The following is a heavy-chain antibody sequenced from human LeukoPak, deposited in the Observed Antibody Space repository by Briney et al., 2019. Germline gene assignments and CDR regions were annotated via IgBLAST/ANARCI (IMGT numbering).Heavy chain of an antibody. D-gene: IGHD6-13*01. CDR2: IYSDGITT. V-gene: IGHV3-74*01. J-gene: IGHJ3*02. CDR3: AKAIAAAGGAFDI. CDR1: GFTFSSYW. Sequence: GGSLRLSCAASGFTFSSYWMHWVRQSPGRGLVWVSRIYSDGITTNYADSVKGRFTISRDNAKNTLCLQMNSLRDEDTAVYYCAKAIAAAGGAFDIWGQGTMVTVSS.